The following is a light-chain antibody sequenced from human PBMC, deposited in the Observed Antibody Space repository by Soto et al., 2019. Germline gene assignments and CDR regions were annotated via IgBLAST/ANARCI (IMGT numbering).Light chain of an antibody. Sequence: EIVITQSPATLSVSPGERATLSCRASQSVNSNLAWYQQKPGQAPRLLMYGASTRATGIPARFSGSGSGTEFTLTISSLQSEDFAVYYCQQYNNWPQTFGQGTKVDIK. CDR2: GAS. CDR1: QSVNSN. CDR3: QQYNNWPQT. V-gene: IGKV3-15*01. J-gene: IGKJ1*01.